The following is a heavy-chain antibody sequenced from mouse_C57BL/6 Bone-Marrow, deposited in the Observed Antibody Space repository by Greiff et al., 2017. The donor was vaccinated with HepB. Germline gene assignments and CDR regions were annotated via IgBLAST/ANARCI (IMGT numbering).Heavy chain of an antibody. J-gene: IGHJ3*01. CDR1: GFTFSSYA. CDR3: ASPIYYDYDRFAY. D-gene: IGHD2-4*01. V-gene: IGHV5-4*03. Sequence: DVMLVESGGGLVKPGGSLKLSCAASGFTFSSYAMSWVRQTPEKRLEWVATISDGGSYTYYPDNVKGRFTISRDNAKNNLYLQMSHLQSEDTAMYDCASPIYYDYDRFAYWGQGTLVTVSA. CDR2: ISDGGSYT.